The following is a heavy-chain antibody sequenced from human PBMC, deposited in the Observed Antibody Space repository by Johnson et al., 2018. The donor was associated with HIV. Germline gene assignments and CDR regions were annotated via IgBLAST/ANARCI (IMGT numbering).Heavy chain of an antibody. D-gene: IGHD4-17*01. CDR3: ARGESTTGAFDI. J-gene: IGHJ3*02. CDR1: GFTFSSYD. CDR2: IGTAGDT. V-gene: IGHV3-13*01. Sequence: KLLESGGGLVQPGGSLRLSCAASGFTFSSYDMHWVRQETGKGLEWVSTIGTAGDTYYPGSVKGRLTISRENAKNSLFLQINSLRAGDTAVYYCARGESTTGAFDIWGQGTMVTVSS.